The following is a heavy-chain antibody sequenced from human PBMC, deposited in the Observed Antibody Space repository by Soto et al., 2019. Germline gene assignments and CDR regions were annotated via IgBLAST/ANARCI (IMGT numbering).Heavy chain of an antibody. J-gene: IGHJ6*03. D-gene: IGHD2-15*01. CDR3: ARVGPFYCSGGSCYSNDHYYYMDV. CDR1: GGTFSSYT. CDR2: IIPILGIA. V-gene: IGHV1-69*02. Sequence: QVQLVQSGAEVKKPGSSVKVSCKASGGTFSSYTISWVRQAPGQGLEWMGRIIPILGIANYAQKFQGRVTITADKSTSTAYMELSSLRSEDTAVYYCARVGPFYCSGGSCYSNDHYYYMDVWGKGTTVTVSS.